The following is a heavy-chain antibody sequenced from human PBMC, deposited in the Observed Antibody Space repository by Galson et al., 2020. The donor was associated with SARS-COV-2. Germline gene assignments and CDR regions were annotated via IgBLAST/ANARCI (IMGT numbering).Heavy chain of an antibody. CDR3: ARGTEGRGVIDFFDY. D-gene: IGHD3-16*02. J-gene: IGHJ4*02. CDR1: GASVSSNSVA. V-gene: IGHV6-1*01. CDR2: TYYRSKRYS. Sequence: SETLSLTCAISGASVSSNSVAWNWLRRSPSRGPEWPGRTYYRSKRYSEYAISVKSRLTIIADTSKNQFSLHLNSVTSEDTAIYYCARGTEGRGVIDFFDYWGRGTLVTVSS.